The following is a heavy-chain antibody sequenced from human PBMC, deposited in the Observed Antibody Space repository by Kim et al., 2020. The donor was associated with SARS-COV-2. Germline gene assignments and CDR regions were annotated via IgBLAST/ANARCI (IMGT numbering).Heavy chain of an antibody. CDR3: ARLSCVSAAFQCHYSGCYGWFDP. Sequence: ASVKVSCKASGYTFTSYGISWVRQAPGQGLEWMGWISAYNGNSNYAQKLQGRVTMTTDTSTSTAYMELWSLRSDDAAVYYCARLSCVSAAFQCHYSGCYGWFDPWGQGTLVTVSS. CDR1: GYTFTSYG. CDR2: ISAYNGNS. J-gene: IGHJ5*01. V-gene: IGHV1-18*04. D-gene: IGHD2-2*01.